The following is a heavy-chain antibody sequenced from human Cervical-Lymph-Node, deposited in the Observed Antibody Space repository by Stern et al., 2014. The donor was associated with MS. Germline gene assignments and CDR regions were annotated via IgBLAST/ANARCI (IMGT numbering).Heavy chain of an antibody. CDR3: ARQRYFDY. J-gene: IGHJ4*02. CDR2: IFPGGSDI. CDR1: GYTFTSYW. Sequence: QLVESGPEVKRPGESLKTSCQASGYTFTSYWIGGVRQMPGKGRKLIAIIFPGGSDIRYSPAFRGHVPISADKSSNPAYLQWNNLKASVTAIYYCARQRYFDYWGQGTLVTVSS. V-gene: IGHV5-51*01.